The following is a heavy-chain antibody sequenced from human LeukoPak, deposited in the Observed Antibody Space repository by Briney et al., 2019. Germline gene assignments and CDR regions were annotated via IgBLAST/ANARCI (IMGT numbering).Heavy chain of an antibody. Sequence: SETLSLTCTVSGGSISSGGYYWTWIRPHPGRGLEWIGYIYYSGSTYYNPSLKSRVTISVDTSENQFSLKLSSVTAADTAVYYCARGMFGSGSYYDYWGQGTLVTVSS. J-gene: IGHJ4*02. CDR3: ARGMFGSGSYYDY. D-gene: IGHD3-10*01. V-gene: IGHV4-31*03. CDR1: GGSISSGGYY. CDR2: IYYSGST.